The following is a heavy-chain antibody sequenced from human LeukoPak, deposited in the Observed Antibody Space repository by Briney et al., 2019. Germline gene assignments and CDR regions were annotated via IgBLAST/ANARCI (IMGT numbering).Heavy chain of an antibody. J-gene: IGHJ6*02. CDR3: ARGDTIFGVVITLSYGMDV. Sequence: ASVQVSCKASGYTFTSYDINWVRQAPGQGLEWMGWMNPHSGNTGYAQKFRGRVTMTRNTSISTAYMELSSLRSEDTAVYYYARGDTIFGVVITLSYGMDVWGQGTTVTVSS. CDR1: GYTFTSYD. V-gene: IGHV1-8*01. D-gene: IGHD3-3*01. CDR2: MNPHSGNT.